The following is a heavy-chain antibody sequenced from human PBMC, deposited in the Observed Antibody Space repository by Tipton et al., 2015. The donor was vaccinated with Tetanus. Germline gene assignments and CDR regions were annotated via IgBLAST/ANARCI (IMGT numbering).Heavy chain of an antibody. Sequence: QLVQSGGGVVQPGRSLRLSCAASGFTFSRYAMHWVRQAPGKGLEWVAVIWYDGRNKNYAASVKGRFSISRDNSNNTLYLQMNSVRAEDTAVYYCARDYTSYYAYSGMDVWGQGTTVTVSS. J-gene: IGHJ6*02. CDR1: GFTFSRYA. V-gene: IGHV3-33*08. CDR2: IWYDGRNK. D-gene: IGHD3-16*01. CDR3: ARDYTSYYAYSGMDV.